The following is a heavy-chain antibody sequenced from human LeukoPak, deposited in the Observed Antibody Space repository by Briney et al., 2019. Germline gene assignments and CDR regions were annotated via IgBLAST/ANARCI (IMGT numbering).Heavy chain of an antibody. CDR3: ANGPNYNILTCFYRDKYFDF. Sequence: PGGSLRLSCAAFGFTFSSYGMRRVRQAPGKGLEWVAFIRYDGSNRYYADSVKGRFTISRDNSKNTLYLQMNSLRAEDTAVYYCANGPNYNILTCFYRDKYFDFWGQGTLVSLSS. D-gene: IGHD3-9*01. J-gene: IGHJ4*02. CDR2: IRYDGSNR. V-gene: IGHV3-30*02. CDR1: GFTFSSYG.